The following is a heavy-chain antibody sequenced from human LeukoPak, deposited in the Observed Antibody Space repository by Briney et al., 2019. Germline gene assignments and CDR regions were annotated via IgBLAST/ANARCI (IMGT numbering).Heavy chain of an antibody. V-gene: IGHV3-7*01. CDR1: GFSIGPFW. J-gene: IGHJ4*02. D-gene: IGHD5-18*01. CDR2: IRGDASRL. CDR3: ARDGDTAMVYYYFDY. Sequence: GGSLRLSCVASGFSIGPFWMTWVRQAPGKGLEWVANIRGDASRLYYVDSVKGRFTISRDNSKNTLYLQMNSLRAEDTAVYYCARDGDTAMVYYYFDYWGQGTLVTVSS.